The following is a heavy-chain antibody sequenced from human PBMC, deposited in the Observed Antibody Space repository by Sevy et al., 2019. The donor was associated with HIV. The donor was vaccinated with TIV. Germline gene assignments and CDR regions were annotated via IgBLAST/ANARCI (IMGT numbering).Heavy chain of an antibody. CDR2: ISWISGSL. V-gene: IGHV3-9*01. CDR3: AKDLIRDSSGYYYGAAFDI. J-gene: IGHJ3*02. D-gene: IGHD3-22*01. CDR1: GFTFDDYA. Sequence: GGSLRLSCAASGFTFDDYAMHWVRQAPGKGLEWVSGISWISGSLGYADSVKGRFTISRDNAKDSLYLQMNSLRPEDTALYYCAKDLIRDSSGYYYGAAFDIWGQGTLVTVSS.